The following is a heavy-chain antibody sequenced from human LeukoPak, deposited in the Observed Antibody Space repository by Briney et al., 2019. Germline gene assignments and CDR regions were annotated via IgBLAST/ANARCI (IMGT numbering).Heavy chain of an antibody. CDR1: GFTFSSYS. V-gene: IGHV3-21*01. J-gene: IGHJ4*02. CDR2: ISSSSSYI. CDR3: ARVGYQLPSFDY. D-gene: IGHD2-2*01. Sequence: GGSLRLSCAASGFTFSSYSMNWVPQAPGKGREGVSSISSSSSYIYYADSVKGRFTISRDNAKNSLYLQMNSLRAEDTAVYYCARVGYQLPSFDYWGQGTLVTVSS.